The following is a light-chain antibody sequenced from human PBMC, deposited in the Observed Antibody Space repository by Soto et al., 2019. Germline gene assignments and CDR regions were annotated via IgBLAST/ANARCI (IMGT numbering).Light chain of an antibody. Sequence: SYVLTQPPSVSVAPGKTARITCGGNNIGSKSVHWYQQKPGQAPVLVIYYDSDRPSGIPERFSGSNSGNTATLTISRVEAGDEADYYCHVCDSSSEHVVFGGGTKLTVL. CDR2: YDS. V-gene: IGLV3-21*04. J-gene: IGLJ2*01. CDR3: HVCDSSSEHVV. CDR1: NIGSKS.